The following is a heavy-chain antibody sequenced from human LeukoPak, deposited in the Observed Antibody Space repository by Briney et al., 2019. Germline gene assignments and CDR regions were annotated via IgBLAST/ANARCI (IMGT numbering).Heavy chain of an antibody. CDR1: GYSIISDYY. CDR3: ARQENSGYDSGLVG. J-gene: IGHJ4*02. CDR2: IYHTGTT. D-gene: IGHD5-12*01. Sequence: SETLSLTCIVSGYSIISDYYWGWIRQPPGKELEWIGSIYHTGTTYYNPSLRSQVTISVDTSKNQFSLKLSSVTAADTAVYYCARQENSGYDSGLVGWGQGTLVTVSS. V-gene: IGHV4-38-2*02.